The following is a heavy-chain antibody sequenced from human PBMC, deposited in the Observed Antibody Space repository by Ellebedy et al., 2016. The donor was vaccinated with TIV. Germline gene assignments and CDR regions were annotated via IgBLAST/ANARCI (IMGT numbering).Heavy chain of an antibody. D-gene: IGHD6-6*01. Sequence: SETLFLTXTVSGGFISGGNYYWTWFRQHPGKGLEWIGYSYFRGHTFYNPSFKSRTTISVDPSKNQFFLRLTSVSAADTAIYYCAKADTSSSGWGYWGQGTVVTVSS. CDR3: AKADTSSSGWGY. V-gene: IGHV4-31*03. CDR2: SYFRGHT. CDR1: GGFISGGNYY. J-gene: IGHJ4*02.